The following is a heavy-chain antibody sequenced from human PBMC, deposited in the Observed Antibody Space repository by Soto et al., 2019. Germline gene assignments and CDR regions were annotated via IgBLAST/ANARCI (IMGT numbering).Heavy chain of an antibody. Sequence: PGGSLRLSCAASGFTFSNAWMNWVRQAPGKGLEWVGRIKSKTDGGTTDYAAPVKGRFTISRDDSKNTLYLQMNSLKTEDTAVYYRTTERHIVVVPASYYYGMDVWGQGTTVTVSS. CDR3: TTERHIVVVPASYYYGMDV. V-gene: IGHV3-15*07. CDR1: GFTFSNAW. D-gene: IGHD2-2*01. J-gene: IGHJ6*02. CDR2: IKSKTDGGTT.